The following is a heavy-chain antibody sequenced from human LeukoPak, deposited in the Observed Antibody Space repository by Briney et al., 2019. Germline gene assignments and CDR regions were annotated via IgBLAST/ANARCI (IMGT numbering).Heavy chain of an antibody. V-gene: IGHV3-48*02. CDR1: GFTFSSYS. CDR2: ISSSSSTI. J-gene: IGHJ6*02. CDR3: ARDGGYYGSGSYLGYYGMDV. Sequence: PGGSLRLSCAASGFTFSSYSMNWVRQAPGKGLEWVSYISSSSSTIYYADSVKGRFTISRDNAKNSLYLQMNSLRDEDTAVYYCARDGGYYGSGSYLGYYGMDVWGQGTTVTVSS. D-gene: IGHD3-10*01.